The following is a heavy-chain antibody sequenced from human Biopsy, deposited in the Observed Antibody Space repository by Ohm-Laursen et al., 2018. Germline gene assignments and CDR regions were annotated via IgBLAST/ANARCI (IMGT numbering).Heavy chain of an antibody. Sequence: SLRLSCSASGFTISSYAMSWVRQAPEKGLEWVSSIGSGFDTYYADSVKGRFTFSRDNSKNTLYLQMISLRAEDAATYYYARYRSTGPSRYFDPWGQGTLVTVSS. CDR1: GFTISSYA. V-gene: IGHV3-23*01. CDR2: IGSGFDT. J-gene: IGHJ5*02. D-gene: IGHD1-1*01. CDR3: ARYRSTGPSRYFDP.